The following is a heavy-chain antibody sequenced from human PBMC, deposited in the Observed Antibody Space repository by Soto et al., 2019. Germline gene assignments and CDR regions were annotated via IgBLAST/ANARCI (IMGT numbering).Heavy chain of an antibody. D-gene: IGHD6-6*01. CDR2: ISSNGVGT. J-gene: IGHJ6*03. V-gene: IGHV3-64*01. Sequence: EVQLAESGGGLAQPGGSLRLSCAASGFTLSGYAMDWVRQAPGKGLEYVSGISSNGVGTYYANSVQGRFTISRDNSKNTVYLQIGSLRPEDMAVYYCARRARPDFYYMDVWGEGTTVTVSS. CDR1: GFTLSGYA. CDR3: ARRARPDFYYMDV.